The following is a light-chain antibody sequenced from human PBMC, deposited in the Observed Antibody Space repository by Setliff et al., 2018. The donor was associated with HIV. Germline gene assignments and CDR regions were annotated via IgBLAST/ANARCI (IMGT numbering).Light chain of an antibody. CDR3: SSYTSSNTLV. CDR1: SSDVGGYNS. V-gene: IGLV2-14*01. Sequence: QSALTQPASVSGSPGQSITISCTGTSSDVGGYNSVSWYQQHPGKAPKLMIYEVSNRPSGVSIRFSGSKSGNTASLTISGLQAEDEADYYCSSYTSSNTLVFGTGTKVTVL. CDR2: EVS. J-gene: IGLJ1*01.